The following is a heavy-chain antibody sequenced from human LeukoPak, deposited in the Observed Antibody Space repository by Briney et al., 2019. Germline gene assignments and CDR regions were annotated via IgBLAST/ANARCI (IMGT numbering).Heavy chain of an antibody. CDR2: INPSGGST. V-gene: IGHV1-46*01. CDR1: GYTFTSYY. CDR3: ARERSPRIYDIPPIGY. Sequence: ASVKVSCKASGYTFTSYYMHCVRQAPGQGLEWMGLINPSGGSTSYAQKFQGRVTMTRDMSTSTVYMELSSLRSEDTAVYYCARERSPRIYDIPPIGYWGQGTLVTVSS. J-gene: IGHJ4*02. D-gene: IGHD3-22*01.